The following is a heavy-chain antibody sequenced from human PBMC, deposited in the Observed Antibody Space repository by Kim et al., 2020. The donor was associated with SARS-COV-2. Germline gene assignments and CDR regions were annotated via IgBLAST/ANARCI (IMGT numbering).Heavy chain of an antibody. V-gene: IGHV3-23*01. Sequence: GGSLRLSCAASGFTFSDYSMGWVRQAPGKRLEWVASISGSGVNTYYADSVEGRFAISRDNAKNTLDLHMNSLRAEDTGVYYCDGGYGDFNWGQGTLVTVSS. CDR2: ISGSGVNT. D-gene: IGHD4-17*01. CDR3: DGGYGDFN. J-gene: IGHJ4*02. CDR1: GFTFSDYS.